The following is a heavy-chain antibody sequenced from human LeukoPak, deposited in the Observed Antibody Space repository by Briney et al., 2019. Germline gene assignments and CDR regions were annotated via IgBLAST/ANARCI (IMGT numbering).Heavy chain of an antibody. J-gene: IGHJ4*02. V-gene: IGHV1-8*01. CDR2: MNTNSGNT. CDR3: ARGYSYFDY. Sequence: ASVKVSCKASGYPFTSYNVNWVRQATGQGLEWMGWMNTNSGNTGYSQNFQGRVTMTRDTSISTAYMELSSLMSEDTAVYYCARGYSYFDYWGQGTLVTVSS. CDR1: GYPFTSYN. D-gene: IGHD2-15*01.